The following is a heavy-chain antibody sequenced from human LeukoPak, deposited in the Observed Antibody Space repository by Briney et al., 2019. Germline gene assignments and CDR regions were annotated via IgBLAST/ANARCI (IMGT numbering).Heavy chain of an antibody. D-gene: IGHD1-1*01. Sequence: PGGSLRLSCAASGFTFSRYNMNWVRQAPGQGLEWVSSISSSSSYIYYADSVKGRFTISRDNAKNSLYLQMHRLRQEDTAICFCATSFFNTANCPYPCWHFDLWGRGTLVTVSS. V-gene: IGHV3-21*01. CDR3: ATSFFNTANCPYPCWHFDL. J-gene: IGHJ2*01. CDR2: ISSSSSYI. CDR1: GFTFSRYN.